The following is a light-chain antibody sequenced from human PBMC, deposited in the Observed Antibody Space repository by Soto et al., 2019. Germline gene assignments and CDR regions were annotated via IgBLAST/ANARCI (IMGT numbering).Light chain of an antibody. CDR1: QSISNY. CDR2: AAS. CDR3: QQSYSTPIT. J-gene: IGKJ5*01. Sequence: DIQVTQSPSSLSASVGDSVTITCRASQSISNYLHWYQHKPGKAPKPLIYAASNLQSGVTSRFSGSGSGTDFTLTISSLQREDVATYYCQQSYSTPITFGQGTRLRL. V-gene: IGKV1-39*01.